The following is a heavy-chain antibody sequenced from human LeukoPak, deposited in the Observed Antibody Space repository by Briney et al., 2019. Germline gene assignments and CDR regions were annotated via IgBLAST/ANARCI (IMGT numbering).Heavy chain of an antibody. CDR3: ARGRRITIFGVVITNLPPSNWFDP. D-gene: IGHD3-3*01. CDR1: GYTFTGYY. CDR2: INPNSGGT. Sequence: ASVKVSCKASGYTFTGYYMHWVRQAPGQGLEWMGWINPNSGGTNYAQKFQGRVTMTRDTSISTAYMELSRLRSDDTAVYYCARGRRITIFGVVITNLPPSNWFDPWGQGTLVTVSS. V-gene: IGHV1-2*02. J-gene: IGHJ5*02.